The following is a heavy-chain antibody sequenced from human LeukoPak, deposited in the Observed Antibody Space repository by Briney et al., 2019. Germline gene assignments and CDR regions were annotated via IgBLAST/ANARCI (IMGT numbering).Heavy chain of an antibody. J-gene: IGHJ4*02. V-gene: IGHV1-2*02. D-gene: IGHD6-19*01. CDR3: ARDRRGWEVAGDY. CDR1: GYTFTGYY. Sequence: ASVKVSCKASGYTFTGYYMHWVRQAPGQGLEWMGWINPNSGGTNYAQKLQGRVTMTTDTSTSTAYMELRSLRSDDTAVYYCARDRRGWEVAGDYWGQGTLVTVSS. CDR2: INPNSGGT.